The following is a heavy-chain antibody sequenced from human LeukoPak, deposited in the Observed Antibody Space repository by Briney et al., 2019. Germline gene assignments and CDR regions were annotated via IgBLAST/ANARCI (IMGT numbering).Heavy chain of an antibody. CDR3: AKDFRIGYSAHFDH. CDR1: GFTFRSHA. CDR2: IYENGGTT. D-gene: IGHD2-21*01. Sequence: GGSLRLSCVGSGFTFRSHAMSWVRQAPEKGLEFVSGIYENGGTTYYADSVKGRFSISRDNSKNTLYLQMDSLRGEDTAVYYCAKDFRIGYSAHFDHWGQGALVTVSS. V-gene: IGHV3-23*01. J-gene: IGHJ4*02.